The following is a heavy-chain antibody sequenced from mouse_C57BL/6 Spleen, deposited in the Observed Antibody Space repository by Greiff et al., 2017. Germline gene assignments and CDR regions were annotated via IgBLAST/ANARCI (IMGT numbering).Heavy chain of an antibody. D-gene: IGHD1-1*01. Sequence: VQLQQSGPELVKPGASVKISCKASGYTFTDYYMTWVKQSHGRSLEWIGDINPNNGGTSYNQKFKGKATLTVDKSSSTAYMELRSLTSADSAVYDCSRALYGSSSLDYWGQGTTLTVSS. CDR3: SRALYGSSSLDY. CDR2: INPNNGGT. J-gene: IGHJ2*01. CDR1: GYTFTDYY. V-gene: IGHV1-26*01.